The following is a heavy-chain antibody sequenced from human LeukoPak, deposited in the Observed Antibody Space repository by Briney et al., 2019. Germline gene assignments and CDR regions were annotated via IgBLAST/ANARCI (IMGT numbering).Heavy chain of an antibody. Sequence: ASVTVSCTASGYTFTSVYIHWVRQAPGQGLEWMGVINTSGGGTSYEQKLQRRVTMPSATSTGTVYMELSSLTSADTAVYYCARVQYSSAWINVAYCGQGTLVTVSS. V-gene: IGHV1-46*04. CDR3: ARVQYSSAWINVAY. D-gene: IGHD6-19*01. J-gene: IGHJ4*02. CDR2: INTSGGGT. CDR1: GYTFTSVY.